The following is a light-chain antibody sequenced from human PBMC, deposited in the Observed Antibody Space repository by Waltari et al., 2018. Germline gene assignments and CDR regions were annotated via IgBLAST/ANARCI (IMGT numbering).Light chain of an antibody. J-gene: IGLJ2*01. Sequence: SSELTQDPAVSVAMGQTVRITCQGDSLGSYYASWYQQRPGQAPILVIYDKNNRPSGVPDRFAGSSSHNTGSLTITGAQAEDEASYYCHSRDASGVAGSFGGGTKLTVL. CDR1: SLGSYY. CDR2: DKN. V-gene: IGLV3-19*01. CDR3: HSRDASGVAGS.